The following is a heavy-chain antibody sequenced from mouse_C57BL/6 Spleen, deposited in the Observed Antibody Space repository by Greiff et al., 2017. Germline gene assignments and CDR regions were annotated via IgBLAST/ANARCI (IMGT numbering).Heavy chain of an antibody. J-gene: IGHJ2*01. D-gene: IGHD5-2*01. Sequence: VKLMESDAELVKPGASVKISCAVSGYTFTGHTIPWMKQRPEKGLEWIGNIYPRDSNTKYNEKVKGTATLTEDKSSSTAYMQLNSLTSEDSAVYFCEEYVDDDFDGWGQGTTLTVST. V-gene: IGHV1-78*01. CDR3: EEYVDDDFDG. CDR1: GYTFTGHT. CDR2: IYPRDSNT.